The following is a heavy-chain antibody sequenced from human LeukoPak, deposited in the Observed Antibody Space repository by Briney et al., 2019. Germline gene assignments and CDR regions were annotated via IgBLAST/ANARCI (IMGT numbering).Heavy chain of an antibody. CDR3: AKDHLPGIVVADRDY. D-gene: IGHD6-19*01. J-gene: IGHJ4*02. Sequence: GGSLRLSCAAPGFTFSSYSMNWVRQAPGKGLEWVSAISGSGGSTYYADSVKGRFTISRDNSKNTLYLQINSLRAEDTAVYYCAKDHLPGIVVADRDYWGQGTLVTVSS. CDR2: ISGSGGST. CDR1: GFTFSSYS. V-gene: IGHV3-23*01.